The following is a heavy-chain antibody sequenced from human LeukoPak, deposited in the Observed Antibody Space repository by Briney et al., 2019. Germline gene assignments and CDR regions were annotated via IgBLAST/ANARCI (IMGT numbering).Heavy chain of an antibody. CDR3: ARDPPNTSGYWSRGTSSYYMDV. CDR1: GFTFSSYS. V-gene: IGHV3-21*01. Sequence: GGSLRLSCAASGFTFSSYSMNWVRQAPGKGLEWVSSISSSSSYIYYADSVKGRFTISRDNAKNSLYLQMNSLRAEDTAVYYCARDPPNTSGYWSRGTSSYYMDVWGKGTTVTVSS. D-gene: IGHD1-1*01. CDR2: ISSSSSYI. J-gene: IGHJ6*03.